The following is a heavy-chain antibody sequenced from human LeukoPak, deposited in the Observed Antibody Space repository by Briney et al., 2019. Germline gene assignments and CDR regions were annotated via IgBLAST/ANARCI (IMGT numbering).Heavy chain of an antibody. J-gene: IGHJ4*02. CDR3: AKKSLDVGATIRS. Sequence: GGSLRLSCAASGFTFSSYAMGWVRQASGKGLEWVSAISGSGGSTYYADSVKGRLTIYRDNSKNTLYLQMNSLRAEDTAVYYCAKKSLDVGATIRSWGQGTLVTVSS. D-gene: IGHD1-26*01. V-gene: IGHV3-23*01. CDR1: GFTFSSYA. CDR2: ISGSGGST.